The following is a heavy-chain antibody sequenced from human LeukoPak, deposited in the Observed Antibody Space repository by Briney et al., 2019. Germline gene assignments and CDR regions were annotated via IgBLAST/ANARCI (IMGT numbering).Heavy chain of an antibody. J-gene: IGHJ4*02. Sequence: GGSLRLSCAASGFTFSNYWMSWVRQAPGKGLEWVANIKQDGSEKYYVDSVKGRLTISRDNAKNSLYLQMNSLKTEDTAVYYCTTRRRTIAAAGTSDYWGQGTLVTVSS. CDR2: IKQDGSEK. CDR3: TTRRRTIAAAGTSDY. CDR1: GFTFSNYW. V-gene: IGHV3-7*03. D-gene: IGHD6-13*01.